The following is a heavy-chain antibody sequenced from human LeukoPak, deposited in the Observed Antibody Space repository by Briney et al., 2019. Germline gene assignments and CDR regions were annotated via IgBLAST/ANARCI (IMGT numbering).Heavy chain of an antibody. CDR3: ARGTPGYCSGGSCYPS. CDR2: ISSSSSTI. V-gene: IGHV3-48*01. D-gene: IGHD2-15*01. Sequence: PGGSLRLSCAASGFTFSSYSMNWARQAPGKGLEWVSYISSSSSTIYYADSVKGRFTISRDNAKNSLYLQMNSLRAEDTAVYYCARGTPGYCSGGSCYPSWGQGTLVTVSS. CDR1: GFTFSSYS. J-gene: IGHJ4*02.